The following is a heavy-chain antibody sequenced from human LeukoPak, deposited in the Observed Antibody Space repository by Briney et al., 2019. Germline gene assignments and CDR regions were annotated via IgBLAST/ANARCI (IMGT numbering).Heavy chain of an antibody. CDR1: GGSCSGYY. J-gene: IGHJ4*02. D-gene: IGHD3-22*01. CDR3: AAERRYYYDSSGYHPLYFDY. Sequence: SSETLSLTCAVYGGSCSGYYWSWIRQPPGKGLEWIGEINHSGSTNYNPSLKSRVTISVDTSKNQFSLKLSSVTAADTAEYYCAAERRYYYDSSGYHPLYFDYWGRGTLVTVSP. CDR2: INHSGST. V-gene: IGHV4-34*01.